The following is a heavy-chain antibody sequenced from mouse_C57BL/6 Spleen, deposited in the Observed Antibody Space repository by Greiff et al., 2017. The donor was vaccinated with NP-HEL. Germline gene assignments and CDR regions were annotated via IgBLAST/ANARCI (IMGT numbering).Heavy chain of an antibody. D-gene: IGHD4-1*01. CDR3: APNWDSFAY. CDR1: GYAFSNSW. V-gene: IGHV1-82*01. Sequence: QVQLQQSGPELVKPGASVKISCKASGYAFSNSWMNWVKQRPGKGLEWIGRIYPGDGDTNYNGKFKGKATLTADKSSSTAYMQLSSLTSEDSAVYFCAPNWDSFAYWGQGTLVTVSA. J-gene: IGHJ3*01. CDR2: IYPGDGDT.